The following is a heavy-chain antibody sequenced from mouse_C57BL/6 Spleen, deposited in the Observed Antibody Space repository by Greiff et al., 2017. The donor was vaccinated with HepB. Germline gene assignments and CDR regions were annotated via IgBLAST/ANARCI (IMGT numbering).Heavy chain of an antibody. CDR1: GYTFTSYW. D-gene: IGHD1-1*01. V-gene: IGHV1-55*01. CDR2: IYPGSGST. Sequence: QVQLQQPGAELVKPGASVKMSCKASGYTFTSYWITWVKQRPGQGLEWIGDIYPGSGSTNYNEKFKSKATLTVDTSSSTAYMQLSSLTSEDSAVYYCACTTVGVDYFDYWGQGTTLTVSS. J-gene: IGHJ2*01. CDR3: ACTTVGVDYFDY.